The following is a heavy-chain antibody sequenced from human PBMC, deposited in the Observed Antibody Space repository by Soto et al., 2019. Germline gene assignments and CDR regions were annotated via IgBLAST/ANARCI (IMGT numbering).Heavy chain of an antibody. J-gene: IGHJ4*02. CDR2: ISYDGSKK. CDR3: AKARAPWSVTTAFDY. D-gene: IGHD4-17*01. CDR1: GFTVSSIY. V-gene: IGHV3-30*18. Sequence: PGGSLRLSCAASGFTVSSIYMRCVRQAPGTGLEWVAVISYDGSKKHYAGSVRGRFTISRDNSKNTVHLQMNSLRPDDTAVYYCAKARAPWSVTTAFDYWGQGTLVTV.